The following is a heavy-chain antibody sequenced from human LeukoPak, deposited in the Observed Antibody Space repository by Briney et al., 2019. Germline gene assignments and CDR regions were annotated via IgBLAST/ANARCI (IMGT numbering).Heavy chain of an antibody. CDR1: GFTFRNYG. D-gene: IGHD6-19*01. V-gene: IGHV3-33*01. CDR2: IWYDGSRD. J-gene: IGHJ4*02. CDR3: ATVRGSDWYMDY. Sequence: PGGSLRLSCAASGFTFRNYGMNWVRQAPGKGLEWVALIWYDGSRDYYVDFVKGRFTVSRDNSKNTLYLQMKNLGAEDTAVYYCATVRGSDWYMDYWGQGTLVTVSS.